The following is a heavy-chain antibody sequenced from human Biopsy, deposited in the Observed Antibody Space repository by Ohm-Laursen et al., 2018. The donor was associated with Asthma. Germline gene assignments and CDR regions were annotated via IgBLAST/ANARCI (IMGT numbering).Heavy chain of an antibody. CDR1: GYTFTSYD. V-gene: IGHV1-8*01. J-gene: IGHJ4*02. Sequence: ASVKVSCKASGYTFTSYDTNWVRQATGQGLEWMGWMNPNSGNTGYPQNFQGRVTMTRDTSISTAYMELSSLRSEDTAVYYCTRWSLRVRDTPNDYWGQGTLVTVSS. CDR3: TRWSLRVRDTPNDY. CDR2: MNPNSGNT. D-gene: IGHD3-16*01.